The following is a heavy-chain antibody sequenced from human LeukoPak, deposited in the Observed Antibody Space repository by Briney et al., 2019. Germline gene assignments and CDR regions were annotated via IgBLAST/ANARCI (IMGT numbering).Heavy chain of an antibody. CDR1: GFSFSNFP. Sequence: GGSLRLSCAASGFSFSNFPMHWARQTPGQGLEWVAVISSDGSIASYIDSAKGRFTFSRDNSKNTAYLQMNSLRSEDTAMYYCTKDDGPYSLTPYSVGLFDFWGPGTLVTVSS. CDR2: ISSDGSIA. CDR3: TKDDGPYSLTPYSVGLFDF. V-gene: IGHV3-30*10. J-gene: IGHJ4*02. D-gene: IGHD4-11*01.